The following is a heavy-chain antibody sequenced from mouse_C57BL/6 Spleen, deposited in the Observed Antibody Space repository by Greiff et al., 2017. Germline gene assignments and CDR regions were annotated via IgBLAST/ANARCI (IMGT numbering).Heavy chain of an antibody. CDR3: ARYDWEFAY. J-gene: IGHJ3*01. D-gene: IGHD4-1*01. CDR2: IRNKANGYTT. Sequence: EVMLVESGGGLVQPGGSLSLSCAASGFTFTDYYMSWVRQPPGKALEWLGFIRNKANGYTTEYSASVKGRFTISRDNSQSILYRQMNALRAEDSATYYCARYDWEFAYWGQGTLVTVSA. CDR1: GFTFTDYY. V-gene: IGHV7-3*01.